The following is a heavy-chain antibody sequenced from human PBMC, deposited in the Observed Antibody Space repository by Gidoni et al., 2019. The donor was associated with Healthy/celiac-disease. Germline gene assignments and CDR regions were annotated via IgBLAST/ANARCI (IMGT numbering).Heavy chain of an antibody. D-gene: IGHD3-3*01. CDR1: GGSFSGYY. V-gene: IGHV4-34*01. J-gene: IGHJ5*02. CDR3: ATQYYDFGSAKWWFDP. Sequence: QVQLQQWGAGLLKPSETLSLTCAVYGGSFSGYYWSWIGHPPAKGREWIGEINHSGSTNYNPSLKSRVTISVDKSKNQFSLKLSSVTAADTAVYYCATQYYDFGSAKWWFDPWGQGTLVTVSS. CDR2: INHSGST.